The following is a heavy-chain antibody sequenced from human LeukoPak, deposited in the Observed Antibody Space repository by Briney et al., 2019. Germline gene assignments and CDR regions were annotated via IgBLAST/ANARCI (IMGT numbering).Heavy chain of an antibody. CDR3: ARFGIRYFDWLPYYYYGMDV. J-gene: IGHJ6*02. D-gene: IGHD3-9*01. CDR2: IWYDGSKE. Sequence: GGSLRLSCAASGFIFSRYNMHWVRQAPGMGLEWVAIIWYDGSKEDYADSVKGRFTISRDNSKNTLYLQMNSLRAEDTAVYYCARFGIRYFDWLPYYYYGMDVWGQGTTVTVSS. CDR1: GFIFSRYN. V-gene: IGHV3-33*01.